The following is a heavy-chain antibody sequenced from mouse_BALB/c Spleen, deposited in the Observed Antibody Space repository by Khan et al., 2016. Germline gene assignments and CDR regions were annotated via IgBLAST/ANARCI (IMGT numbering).Heavy chain of an antibody. Sequence: EVQLQASGAELVKSGATVKLSCTASGLNIKDTYMHWLKQWPEQGLEWIGRIDPPHGNTKYDPKFQGKSTITADTSSKPAYQQLSRPPHEDTAVYYRARMARKWGQGTTLTVSS. CDR2: IDPPHGNT. CDR3: ARMARK. V-gene: IGHV14-3*02. J-gene: IGHJ2*01. CDR1: GLNIKDTY.